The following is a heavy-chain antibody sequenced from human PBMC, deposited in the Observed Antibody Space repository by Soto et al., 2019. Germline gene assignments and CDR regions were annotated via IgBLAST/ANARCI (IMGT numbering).Heavy chain of an antibody. CDR3: ARDRDDILTGYLDY. V-gene: IGHV3-30-3*01. CDR1: GFPFTNYA. Sequence: QVQLVESGGGVVQPGRSLRLSCAASGFPFTNYAMHWVRRSPGKGLEWVAVMSYDGSQKYYTDSVKGRFTICRDNSKNTLYLQMNSLRAEDTAVYYCARDRDDILTGYLDYWGQGTLVTVSS. CDR2: MSYDGSQK. D-gene: IGHD3-9*01. J-gene: IGHJ4*02.